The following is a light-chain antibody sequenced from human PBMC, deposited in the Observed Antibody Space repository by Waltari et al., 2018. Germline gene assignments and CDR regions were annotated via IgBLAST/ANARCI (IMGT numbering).Light chain of an antibody. CDR3: QNHERLPAT. CDR2: AAS. Sequence: VLTQSPGTLSLSPGERATLSCRASQSISKYLVWYQQRPGHAPRLLIYAASTRDTGIPDRFSGSGFGTDFTLTISRLEPEDFAMYYCQNHERLPATFGQGTKVEIK. J-gene: IGKJ1*01. CDR1: QSISKY. V-gene: IGKV3-20*01.